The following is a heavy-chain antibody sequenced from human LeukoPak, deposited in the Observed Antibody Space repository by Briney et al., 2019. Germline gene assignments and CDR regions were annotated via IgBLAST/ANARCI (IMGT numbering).Heavy chain of an antibody. D-gene: IGHD3-16*01. CDR2: INHSGST. J-gene: IGHJ6*02. CDR1: GGSFSGYY. Sequence: SSETLSLTCAVYGGSFSGYYWSWIRQPPGKGLEWIGEINHSGSTNYNPSLKSRVTISVDTSKNQFSLKLSSVTAADTAVYYCARGRFCMDVWGQGTTVTVSS. V-gene: IGHV4-34*01. CDR3: ARGRFCMDV.